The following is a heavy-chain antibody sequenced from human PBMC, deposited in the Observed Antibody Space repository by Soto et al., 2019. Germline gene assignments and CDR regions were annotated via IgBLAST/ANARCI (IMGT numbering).Heavy chain of an antibody. D-gene: IGHD2-15*01. V-gene: IGHV3-7*05. J-gene: IGHJ4*02. CDR1: GFNFGGYW. Sequence: EVQLVESGGGLVQSGESLRLXCSASGFNFGGYWMNWVRQAPGKGREWVADIRPDGSEKNYADSVKCRFTIXXXXXXXXXXXQMNNLRADDTAVYYCASTNRCSYWGQGALVTVXS. CDR3: ASTNRCSY. CDR2: IRPDGSEK.